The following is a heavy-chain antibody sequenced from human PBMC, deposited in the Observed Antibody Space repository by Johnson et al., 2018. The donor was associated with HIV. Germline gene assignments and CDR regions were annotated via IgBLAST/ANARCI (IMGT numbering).Heavy chain of an antibody. Sequence: VQLVESGGGVVQPGRSLRLSCAASGFTFSSYGMHWVRQAPGKGLEWVSVISGSGVSTYYADSVKGRFTISRDNSKNTLYLQMNSLRAEDTAIYYCARTCRGSSWYRVSGTDGFDIWGQGTMVTVSS. D-gene: IGHD6-13*01. V-gene: IGHV3-23*04. CDR3: ARTCRGSSWYRVSGTDGFDI. J-gene: IGHJ3*02. CDR2: ISGSGVST. CDR1: GFTFSSYG.